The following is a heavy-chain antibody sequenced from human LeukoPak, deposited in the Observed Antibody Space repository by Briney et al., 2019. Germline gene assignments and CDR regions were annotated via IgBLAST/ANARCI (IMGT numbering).Heavy chain of an antibody. J-gene: IGHJ4*02. Sequence: ASVKVSCKVSGYTLTELSMHWVRQAPGKGLEWMGGFDPEDGETIYAQKFQGRVTMTEDTSTDTAYMELSSLRSDDTAVYYCARDHYHKIHSVMVTAPDYWGQGTLVIVSS. CDR2: FDPEDGET. D-gene: IGHD2-21*02. V-gene: IGHV1-24*01. CDR3: ARDHYHKIHSVMVTAPDY. CDR1: GYTLTELS.